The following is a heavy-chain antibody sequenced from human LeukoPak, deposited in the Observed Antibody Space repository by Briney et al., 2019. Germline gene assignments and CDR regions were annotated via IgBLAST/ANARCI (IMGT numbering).Heavy chain of an antibody. D-gene: IGHD2-15*01. J-gene: IGHJ3*02. V-gene: IGHV3-23*01. CDR2: IYGSGGST. CDR3: AKESPSYSGAFDI. CDR1: GFTIRSYA. Sequence: PGGCLRLSCSASGFTIRSYAMNWVRQAPGKGLEWVSAIYGSGGSTYYADSVKGRFTISRDNSKSTMYLQMNSLRAEDTAVYYCAKESPSYSGAFDIWGQGTIVTV.